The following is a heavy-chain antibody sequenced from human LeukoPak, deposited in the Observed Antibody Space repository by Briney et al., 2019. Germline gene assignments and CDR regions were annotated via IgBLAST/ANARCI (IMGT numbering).Heavy chain of an antibody. CDR1: GFTFSSYW. V-gene: IGHV3-23*01. CDR3: AKTNVKYCSGGSCFDAFDI. CDR2: IGHSGHTT. J-gene: IGHJ3*02. D-gene: IGHD2-15*01. Sequence: GGSLRLSCAASGFTFSSYWMSWVRQAPGKGLEWVSAIGHSGHTTYYADSVKGRFTISRDSSKNTLNLQMNSLRAEDTAVYYCAKTNVKYCSGGSCFDAFDIWGQGTMVTVSS.